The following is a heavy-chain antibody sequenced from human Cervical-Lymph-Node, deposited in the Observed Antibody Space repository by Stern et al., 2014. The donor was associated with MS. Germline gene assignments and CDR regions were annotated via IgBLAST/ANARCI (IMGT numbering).Heavy chain of an antibody. J-gene: IGHJ3*02. Sequence: QVTLKESGPTLVKATQPLTLTCTFSGFALRNSGVSVAWIRQPPGKALEWLAVIYGDDEKRYRPSLKSRLSITKDASESQVVLTMTNMDPVDTATYYCTHSLHGDYYDAFDTWGQGTMVTVSS. D-gene: IGHD4-17*01. CDR1: GFALRNSGVS. CDR2: IYGDDEK. V-gene: IGHV2-5*02. CDR3: THSLHGDYYDAFDT.